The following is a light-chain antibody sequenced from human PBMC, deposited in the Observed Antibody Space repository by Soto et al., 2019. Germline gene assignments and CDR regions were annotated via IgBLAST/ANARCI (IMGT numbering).Light chain of an antibody. CDR3: QKCDYLPI. J-gene: IGKJ3*01. CDR2: DAS. CDR1: HDITSY. Sequence: DIQMTQSPSSLSASVGDRVTITCQASHDITSYLNWYQHKPGKAPKLLIYDASILEAGVPSRFSGRGSGTDCSFTISSLQPDDVATYYWQKCDYLPIFGPGTTVDFK. V-gene: IGKV1-33*01.